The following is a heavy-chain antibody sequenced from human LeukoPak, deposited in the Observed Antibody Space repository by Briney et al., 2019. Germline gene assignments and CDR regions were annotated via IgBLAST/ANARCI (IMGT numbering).Heavy chain of an antibody. Sequence: GGSLRLSCAVSGFTFSSYWMGWVRQAPGKGLAWVANINQDESSKYYEDSVKGRFTISRDNADNSLYLQMNSLGAEDTAVYYCARDGVTMVRGVKVLDYYYYYMDVWGKGTTVTISS. V-gene: IGHV3-7*01. CDR1: GFTFSSYW. J-gene: IGHJ6*03. D-gene: IGHD3-10*01. CDR2: INQDESSK. CDR3: ARDGVTMVRGVKVLDYYYYYMDV.